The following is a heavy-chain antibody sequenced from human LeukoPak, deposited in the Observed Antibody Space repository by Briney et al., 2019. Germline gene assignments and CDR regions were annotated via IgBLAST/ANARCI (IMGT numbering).Heavy chain of an antibody. J-gene: IGHJ5*01. D-gene: IGHD6-19*01. V-gene: IGHV1-69*13. CDR1: GGTFSSYA. CDR2: IIPIFGTA. CDR3: ARDLGAGGWFDS. Sequence: SVKVSCKASGGTFSSYAISWVRQAPGQGLEWMGGIIPIFGTANYAQKFQGRVTITADESTSTAYMELSSLRSEDTAVYYCARDLGAGGWFDSWGQGTLVTVSS.